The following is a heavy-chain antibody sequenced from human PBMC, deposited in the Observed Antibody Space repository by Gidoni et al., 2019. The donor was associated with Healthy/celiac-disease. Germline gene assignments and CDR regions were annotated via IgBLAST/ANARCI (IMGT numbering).Heavy chain of an antibody. CDR1: GFTFSSYG. CDR2: IWYDGSNK. J-gene: IGHJ4*02. Sequence: QVQLVESGGGVVQPGRSLRLSCAASGFTFSSYGMHWVRQAPGKGLEWVAVIWYDGSNKYYADSVKGRFTISRDNSKNTLYLQMNSLRAEDTAVYYCARVAAADPSFDYWGQGTLVTVSS. D-gene: IGHD6-13*01. CDR3: ARVAAADPSFDY. V-gene: IGHV3-33*01.